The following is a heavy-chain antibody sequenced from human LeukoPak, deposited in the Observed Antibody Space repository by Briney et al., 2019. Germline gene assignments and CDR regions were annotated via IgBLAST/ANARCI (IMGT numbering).Heavy chain of an antibody. CDR3: ARGRADYYGSGSYLSFDY. CDR1: AGSISSYY. CDR2: IYTSGST. J-gene: IGHJ4*02. D-gene: IGHD3-10*01. V-gene: IGHV4-4*07. Sequence: PSETLSLTCTVSAGSISSYYWSWLRQPAGKGLEGIGRIYTSGSTNYNPSLKSRVTMSVDTSKHQFSLKLSSVTDADTAVYYCARGRADYYGSGSYLSFDYWGQGSLVTDSS.